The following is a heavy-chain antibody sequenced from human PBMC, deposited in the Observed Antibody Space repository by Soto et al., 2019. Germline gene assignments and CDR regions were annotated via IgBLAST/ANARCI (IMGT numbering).Heavy chain of an antibody. J-gene: IGHJ6*02. CDR1: GFTFSSYG. CDR3: AKDSLWFGELTSFVQGENYYYYGMDV. D-gene: IGHD3-10*01. CDR2: ISYDGSNK. Sequence: GGSLRLSCAASGFTFSSYGMHWVRQAPGKGLEWVAVISYDGSNKYYEDSVKGRFTISRDNSKNTLYLQMNSLRAEDTAVYYCAKDSLWFGELTSFVQGENYYYYGMDVWGQGTTVTVSS. V-gene: IGHV3-30*18.